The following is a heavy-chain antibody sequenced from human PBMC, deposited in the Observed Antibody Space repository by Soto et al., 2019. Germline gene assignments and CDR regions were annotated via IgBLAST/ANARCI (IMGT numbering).Heavy chain of an antibody. D-gene: IGHD3-16*01. CDR1: GFTFSIFE. CDR3: VKGGWLDF. V-gene: IGHV3-23*01. J-gene: IGHJ5*01. CDR2: ISDDSSRT. Sequence: EVQLLESGGGLVQPGGSLRLSCAASGFTFSIFEMSWVRQAPGRGLEWVSFISDDSSRTYYADAVKGRFTISRDNSKHTLYLQMNSLTAEDTAVYACVKGGWLDFWGQGTLVTVSS.